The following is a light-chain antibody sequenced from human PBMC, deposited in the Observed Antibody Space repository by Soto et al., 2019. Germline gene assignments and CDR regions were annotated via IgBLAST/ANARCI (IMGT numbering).Light chain of an antibody. CDR1: QDVSSW. CDR2: TAS. V-gene: IGKV1-12*01. Sequence: IQMTQSPSSVSASVGDRVTITCRASQDVSSWLAWYQQKPAKAPKLLIYTASNLQSGVPSRFSGSGSGTDFTLTISSLQPEDFATYFCQQANSFPITFGQGTRLEIK. CDR3: QQANSFPIT. J-gene: IGKJ5*01.